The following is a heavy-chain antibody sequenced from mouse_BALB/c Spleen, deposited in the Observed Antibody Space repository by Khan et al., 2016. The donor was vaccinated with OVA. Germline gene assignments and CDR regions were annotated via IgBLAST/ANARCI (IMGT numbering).Heavy chain of an antibody. V-gene: IGHV2-3*01. J-gene: IGHJ3*01. D-gene: IGHD2-2*01. CDR2: IWGDGST. CDR3: ASIYYGYDWFTY. CDR1: GLSLTNYG. Sequence: QVQLKQSGPGLVAPSRSLCITCTVSGLSLTNYGISWIRQPPGKGLEWLGVIWGDGSTNYHSALISRLSINKDNSKSQVFLKLNSLQTDDTATYYCASIYYGYDWFTYWGQGTLVTVSA.